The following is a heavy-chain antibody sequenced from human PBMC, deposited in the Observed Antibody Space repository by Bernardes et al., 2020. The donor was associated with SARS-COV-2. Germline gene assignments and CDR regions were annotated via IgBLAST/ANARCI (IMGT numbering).Heavy chain of an antibody. J-gene: IGHJ4*02. D-gene: IGHD6-19*01. V-gene: IGHV3-48*04. CDR3: APRRSLDY. CDR1: GFTLSSFC. CDR2: ISTTSSVV. Sequence: GGFLRPSCTASGFTLSSFCMNSVRPTPWGGLGWISYISTTSSVVNYADSVKGRFTVSRDNAKNTLYLQMDSLTVEDTGIYYCAPRRSLDYWGQGTLVTVSS.